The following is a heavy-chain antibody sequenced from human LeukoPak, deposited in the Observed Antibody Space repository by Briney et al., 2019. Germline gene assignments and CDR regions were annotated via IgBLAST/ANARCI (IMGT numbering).Heavy chain of an antibody. Sequence: GGSLRLSCAASGFTFSSYSMNWVRQAPGKGLEWVSSISSSSSYIYYADSVKGRFTISRDNAKNSLYLQMNSLRAEDTAVYYCVRLALVYGMDVWGKGTTVTVSS. J-gene: IGHJ6*04. CDR2: ISSSSSYI. CDR3: VRLALVYGMDV. D-gene: IGHD2-8*02. V-gene: IGHV3-21*01. CDR1: GFTFSSYS.